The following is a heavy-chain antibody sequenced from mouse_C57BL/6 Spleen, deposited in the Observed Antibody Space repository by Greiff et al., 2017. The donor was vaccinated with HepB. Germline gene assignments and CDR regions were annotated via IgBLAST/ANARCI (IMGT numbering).Heavy chain of an antibody. V-gene: IGHV1-82*01. Sequence: QVQLQQSGPELVKPGASVKISCKASGYAFSSSWMNWVKQRPGKGLEWIGRIYPGDGDTNYNGKFKGKATLTADKSSSTAYMQLSSLTSEDSAVYFCAREGIYYDYDAGFAYWGQGTLVTVSA. CDR2: IYPGDGDT. CDR1: GYAFSSSW. CDR3: AREGIYYDYDAGFAY. J-gene: IGHJ3*01. D-gene: IGHD2-4*01.